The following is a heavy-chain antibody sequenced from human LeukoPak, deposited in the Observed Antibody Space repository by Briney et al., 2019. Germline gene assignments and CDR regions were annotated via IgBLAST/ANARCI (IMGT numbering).Heavy chain of an antibody. D-gene: IGHD3-10*01. CDR1: GGTFSSYA. Sequence: SVKVSCTASGGTFSSYAISWVRQAPGQGLEWMGGIIPIFGTANYAQKFQGRVTITADESTSTAYMELSSLRSEDTAVYYCASSSGGYGLGSLQHDYWGQGTLVTVSS. CDR3: ASSSGGYGLGSLQHDY. CDR2: IIPIFGTA. J-gene: IGHJ4*02. V-gene: IGHV1-69*13.